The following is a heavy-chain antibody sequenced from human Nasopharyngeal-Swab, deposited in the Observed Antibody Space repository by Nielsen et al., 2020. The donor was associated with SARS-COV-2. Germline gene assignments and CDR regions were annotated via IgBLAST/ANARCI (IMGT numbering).Heavy chain of an antibody. CDR3: ARGSGYSYGYWTGYYFDY. D-gene: IGHD5-18*01. J-gene: IGHJ4*02. Sequence: SVKVSCKASGGTFSSYAISWVRQAPGQGLEWMGGIIPIFGTANYAQKFQGRVTITADESTSTAYMELSSLRSEDTAVYYCARGSGYSYGYWTGYYFDYWGQGTLVTFSS. CDR2: IIPIFGTA. CDR1: GGTFSSYA. V-gene: IGHV1-69*13.